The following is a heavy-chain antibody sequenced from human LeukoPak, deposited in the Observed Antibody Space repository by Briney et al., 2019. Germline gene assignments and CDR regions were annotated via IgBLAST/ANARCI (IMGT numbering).Heavy chain of an antibody. CDR1: GGTFSSYA. CDR3: ASIKTGYSSSWTFDY. J-gene: IGHJ4*02. Sequence: GVSVKVSCKASGGTFSSYAVSWVRQAPGQGLEWMGRIIPILGIANYAQKFQGRVTITADKSTSTAYMELSSLRSEDTAVYYCASIKTGYSSSWTFDYWGQGTLVTVSS. CDR2: IIPILGIA. D-gene: IGHD6-13*01. V-gene: IGHV1-69*04.